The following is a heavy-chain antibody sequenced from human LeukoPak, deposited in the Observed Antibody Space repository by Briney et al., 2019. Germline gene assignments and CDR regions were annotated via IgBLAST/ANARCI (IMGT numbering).Heavy chain of an antibody. CDR1: GFTFSSYS. CDR2: ISSSSSTI. V-gene: IGHV3-48*01. J-gene: IGHJ6*03. CDR3: ARDLGYYYMDV. Sequence: GGSLRLSCAASGFTFSSYSMNWVRQAPGKGLEWVSYISSSSSTIYHADSVKGRFTISRDNAKNSLYLQMNSLRAEDTAVYYCARDLGYYYMDVWGKGTTVTVSS.